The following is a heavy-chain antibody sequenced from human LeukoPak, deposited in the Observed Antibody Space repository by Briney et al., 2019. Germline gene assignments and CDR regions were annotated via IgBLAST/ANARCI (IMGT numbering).Heavy chain of an antibody. CDR2: ISYDGSNK. D-gene: IGHD3-22*01. Sequence: PGGSLRLSCAASGFTFSSYTMHWVRQAPGKGLELVAVISYDGSNKYYADSVKGRFTISRDNSKNTLYLQMNSLRAEDTAVYYCARDSSYDSSGYYNFDYWGQGTLVTVSS. V-gene: IGHV3-30-3*01. J-gene: IGHJ4*02. CDR3: ARDSSYDSSGYYNFDY. CDR1: GFTFSSYT.